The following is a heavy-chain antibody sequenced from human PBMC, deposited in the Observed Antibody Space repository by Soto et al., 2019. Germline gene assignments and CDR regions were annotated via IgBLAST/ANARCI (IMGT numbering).Heavy chain of an antibody. D-gene: IGHD6-6*01. Sequence: SVKVSCKXSGGTFSSYAISWVRQAPGQGLEWMGGIIPIFGTANYAQKFQGRVTITADKSTSTAYMELSSLRSEDTAVYYCARVQTSSSSDFDYWGQGTLVTVSS. CDR2: IIPIFGTA. V-gene: IGHV1-69*06. CDR1: GGTFSSYA. J-gene: IGHJ4*02. CDR3: ARVQTSSSSDFDY.